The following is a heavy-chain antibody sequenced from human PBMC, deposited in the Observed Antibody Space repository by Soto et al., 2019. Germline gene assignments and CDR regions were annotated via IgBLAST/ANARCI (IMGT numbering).Heavy chain of an antibody. Sequence: QVQLVQSGAEVKKPGSSVKVSCKASGGTFSSYAISWVRQAPGQGLEWMAGVIPIFGTANYAQKFQGRVTITADKSTSTAYMELSSLRAEDTAVYYCARVKVVAAANLGYYYGMDVWGQGTTVTVSS. J-gene: IGHJ6*02. D-gene: IGHD2-2*01. CDR2: VIPIFGTA. V-gene: IGHV1-69*06. CDR1: GGTFSSYA. CDR3: ARVKVVAAANLGYYYGMDV.